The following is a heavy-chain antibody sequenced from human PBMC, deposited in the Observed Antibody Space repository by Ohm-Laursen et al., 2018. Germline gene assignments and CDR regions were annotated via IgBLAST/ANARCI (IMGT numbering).Heavy chain of an antibody. V-gene: IGHV3-7*01. J-gene: IGHJ4*02. CDR2: MNEIGSEK. Sequence: SLRLSCAASGFTFTSYWMSWARQAPGKGLEWVANMNEIGSEKYFVDSVRGRFTIYRDNAKNSLYLQMNSLRAEDTAVYYCVRDRRGGSIELRAGGQGALVTVSS. CDR1: GFTFTSYW. D-gene: IGHD6-6*01. CDR3: VRDRRGGSIELRA.